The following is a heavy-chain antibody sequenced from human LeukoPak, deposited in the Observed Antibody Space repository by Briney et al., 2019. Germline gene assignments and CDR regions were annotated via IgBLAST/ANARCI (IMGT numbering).Heavy chain of an antibody. D-gene: IGHD2/OR15-2a*01. CDR3: ARDLSRGGTRLIDY. V-gene: IGHV4-61*02. Sequence: PSQTLSLTCTVSGGSISSGSYYWSWIRQPAGKGLEWIGRIYTSGSTNYNPSLKSRVTISVDTSKNQFSLKLSSVTAADTAVYYCARDLSRGGTRLIDYWGQGTLVTVSS. CDR1: GGSISSGSYY. J-gene: IGHJ4*02. CDR2: IYTSGST.